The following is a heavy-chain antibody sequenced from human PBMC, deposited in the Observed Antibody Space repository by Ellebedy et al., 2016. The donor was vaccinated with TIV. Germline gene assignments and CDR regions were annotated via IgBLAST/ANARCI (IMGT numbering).Heavy chain of an antibody. CDR3: TRDGSYGDLDS. J-gene: IGHJ4*02. D-gene: IGHD4-17*01. Sequence: GGSLRLXCAASGFSLSRNSMHWVRQAPGKGLEWVAVMWHDGINKNYGDSVKGRFTISRDNSKNTLYLQMNGLTAEDTAVYYCTRDGSYGDLDSWGQGTLVTVSS. V-gene: IGHV3-33*01. CDR1: GFSLSRNS. CDR2: MWHDGINK.